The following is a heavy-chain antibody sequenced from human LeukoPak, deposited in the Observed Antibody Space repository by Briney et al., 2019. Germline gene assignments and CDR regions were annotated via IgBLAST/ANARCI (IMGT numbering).Heavy chain of an antibody. J-gene: IGHJ5*02. D-gene: IGHD4-17*01. CDR3: ARDADYGMYNWFDP. Sequence: SETLSLTCTVSGGSVSSGSYYWSWIRQPPGKGLEWIGYIYYSGSTNYNPSLKSRVTISVDTSKNQFSLKLSSVTAADTAVYYCARDADYGMYNWFDPWGQGTLVTVSS. CDR2: IYYSGST. CDR1: GGSVSSGSYY. V-gene: IGHV4-61*01.